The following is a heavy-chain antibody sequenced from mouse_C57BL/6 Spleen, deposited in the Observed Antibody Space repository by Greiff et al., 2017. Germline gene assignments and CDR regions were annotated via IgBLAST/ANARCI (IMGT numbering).Heavy chain of an antibody. CDR3: ARYYYGHYYAMDD. J-gene: IGHJ4*01. CDR2: IDPNSGGT. D-gene: IGHD1-1*01. Sequence: QVQLKQSGAELVKPGASVKLSCKASGYTFTSYWMHWVKQRPGRGLEWSGRIDPNSGGTKYNEKFKSKATLTVDKPSSTAYMQLSSLTSEDSAVYYCARYYYGHYYAMDDWGQGTSVTVSS. V-gene: IGHV1-72*01. CDR1: GYTFTSYW.